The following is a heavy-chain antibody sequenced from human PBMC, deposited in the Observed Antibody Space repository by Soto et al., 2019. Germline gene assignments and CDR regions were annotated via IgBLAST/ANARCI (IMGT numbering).Heavy chain of an antibody. Sequence: VGSLRLSCAASGFTFSSYSMNWVRQAPGEGLEWVSSISSSSSYIYYADSVKGRFTISRDNAKNSLYLQMNSLRAEDTAVYYCAREWYYYDSSGYYYFDYWGQGTLVTVSS. J-gene: IGHJ4*02. D-gene: IGHD3-22*01. CDR3: AREWYYYDSSGYYYFDY. CDR2: ISSSSSYI. V-gene: IGHV3-21*01. CDR1: GFTFSSYS.